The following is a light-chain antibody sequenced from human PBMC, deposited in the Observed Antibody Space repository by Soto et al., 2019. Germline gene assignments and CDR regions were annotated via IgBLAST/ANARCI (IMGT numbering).Light chain of an antibody. J-gene: IGLJ1*01. CDR2: SNN. Sequence: QLVLTQPPSASGTPGQRVTISCSGSSSNIGSNTVNWYQQLPGTAPKLLIYSNNQRPSGVPDRFSGSKSGTSASLAISGLQSKDEADYYCAAWDDSLNGSYVFGTGTKLTVL. CDR1: SSNIGSNT. CDR3: AAWDDSLNGSYV. V-gene: IGLV1-44*01.